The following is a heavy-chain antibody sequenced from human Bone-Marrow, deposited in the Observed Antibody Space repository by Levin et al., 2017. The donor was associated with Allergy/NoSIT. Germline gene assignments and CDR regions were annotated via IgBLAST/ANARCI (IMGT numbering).Heavy chain of an antibody. Sequence: SVKVSCKASGGTFRNYAFSWVRQAPGKGLEWMGGIIPILDSTTYSQKFQDRLTITADKSTGTANLELSSLRSEDTAIYYCARGASHHNYVLEVWGQGTTVTVSS. V-gene: IGHV1-69*10. CDR3: ARGASHHNYVLEV. CDR1: GGTFRNYA. J-gene: IGHJ6*02. CDR2: IIPILDST.